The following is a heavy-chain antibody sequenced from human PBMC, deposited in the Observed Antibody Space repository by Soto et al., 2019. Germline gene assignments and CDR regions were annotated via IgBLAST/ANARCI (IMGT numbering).Heavy chain of an antibody. D-gene: IGHD6-6*01. J-gene: IGHJ6*02. V-gene: IGHV1-69*06. CDR1: GGTFSSYA. Sequence: SVKVSCKASGGTFSSYAISWVRQAPGQGLEWMGGIIPIFGTANYAQKFQGRVTITADKSTSTAYMELGSLRSEDTAVYYCAIPEDSSSLHYDYYGMDVWGQGTTVTVSS. CDR3: AIPEDSSSLHYDYYGMDV. CDR2: IIPIFGTA.